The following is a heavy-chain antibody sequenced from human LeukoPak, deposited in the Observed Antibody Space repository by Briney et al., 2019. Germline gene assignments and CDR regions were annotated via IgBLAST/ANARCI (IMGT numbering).Heavy chain of an antibody. CDR3: ARYTAMFPNWFDP. V-gene: IGHV1-2*02. D-gene: IGHD5-18*01. CDR2: INPNSGGT. CDR1: GYTFTCYY. J-gene: IGHJ5*02. Sequence: GASVKVSCKASGYTFTCYYMHWVRQAPGQGLEWMGWINPNSGGTNYAQKFQGRVTMTRDTSISTAYMELSRLRSDDTAVYYCARYTAMFPNWFDPWGQGTLVTVSS.